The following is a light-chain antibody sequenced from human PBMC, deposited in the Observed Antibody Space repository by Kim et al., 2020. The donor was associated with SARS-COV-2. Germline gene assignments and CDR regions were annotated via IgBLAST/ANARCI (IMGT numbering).Light chain of an antibody. J-gene: IGLJ3*02. V-gene: IGLV3-27*01. Sequence: SYELTQPSSVSVSPGQTARITCSGDLLPKKYARWFQQRPGQAPVLVIYKDTERPSGIPERFSGSTSGTTVTLTISGAQVEDEADYYCYSAADDNHWVLGGGTQLTDL. CDR2: KDT. CDR3: YSAADDNHWV. CDR1: LLPKKY.